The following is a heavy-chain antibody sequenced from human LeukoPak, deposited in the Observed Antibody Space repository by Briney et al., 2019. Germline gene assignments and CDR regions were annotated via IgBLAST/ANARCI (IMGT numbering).Heavy chain of an antibody. V-gene: IGHV1-8*03. CDR3: ARADSMNYDFWSGYTYYMDV. J-gene: IGHJ6*03. Sequence: ASVKVSCKASGYTFTSYDINWVRQAPGQGLEWMGWMNPNSGNTGYAQKFQGRVTITRNTSISTAYMELSSLRSEDTAVYYCARADSMNYDFWSGYTYYMDVWGKGTTVTVSS. CDR1: GYTFTSYD. D-gene: IGHD3-3*01. CDR2: MNPNSGNT.